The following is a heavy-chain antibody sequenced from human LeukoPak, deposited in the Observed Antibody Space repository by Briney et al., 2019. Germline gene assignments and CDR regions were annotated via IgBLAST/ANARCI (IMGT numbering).Heavy chain of an antibody. CDR3: ARYGSGNNDWYFDL. V-gene: IGHV3-66*01. Sequence: GGSLRLSCAASGFTVSSNYMSWVRQAPGKGLEWVSVIYSGGSTYYADSVKGRFTISRDNSKNTLYLQMNSLRAEDTAVYYCARYGSGNNDWYFDLWGRGTLVTVSS. CDR1: GFTVSSNY. J-gene: IGHJ2*01. CDR2: IYSGGST. D-gene: IGHD3-10*01.